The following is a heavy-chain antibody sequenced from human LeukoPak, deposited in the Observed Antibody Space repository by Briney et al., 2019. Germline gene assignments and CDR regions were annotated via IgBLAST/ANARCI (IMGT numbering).Heavy chain of an antibody. J-gene: IGHJ4*02. V-gene: IGHV3-23*01. CDR1: GFIFSNYA. D-gene: IGHD6-19*01. CDR3: AKDRSDNSSWYLGDY. Sequence: GGSLRLSCVASGFIFSNYAISWVRQAPGKGLEWVSVISGSGDNTYYADSVKSRFTISRDNSKNTLYLQMNSPRAEDTAVYYCAKDRSDNSSWYLGDYWGQGTLVTVSS. CDR2: ISGSGDNT.